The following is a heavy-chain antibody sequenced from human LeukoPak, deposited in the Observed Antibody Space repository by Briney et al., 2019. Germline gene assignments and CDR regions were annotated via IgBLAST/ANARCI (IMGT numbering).Heavy chain of an antibody. CDR1: GFTFSDYY. CDR3: ARGHSSGPYYFDY. V-gene: IGHV3-11*04. J-gene: IGHJ4*02. CDR2: ISSSGTAI. D-gene: IGHD6-19*01. Sequence: GGSLRLSCAASGFTFSDYYMSWIRQAPGKGLEWVSYISSSGTAIYYADSVKGRFTISRDNAKNSLYLQMNSLRAEDTAVYYCARGHSSGPYYFDYWGQGTLVTVSS.